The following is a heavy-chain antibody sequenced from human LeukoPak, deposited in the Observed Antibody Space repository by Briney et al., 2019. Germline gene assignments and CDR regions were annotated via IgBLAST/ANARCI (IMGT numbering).Heavy chain of an antibody. CDR3: ARDLGAYYDSSGYIY. Sequence: PGGSLRLSCAASGFTFSSYSMNWVRQAPGKGLEWVSYISSSSSTIYYADSVKGRFTISRDNAKNSLYLQMNSLRAEDTAVYYCARDLGAYYDSSGYIYWGQGTLVTVSS. CDR1: GFTFSSYS. CDR2: ISSSSSTI. V-gene: IGHV3-48*01. D-gene: IGHD3-22*01. J-gene: IGHJ4*02.